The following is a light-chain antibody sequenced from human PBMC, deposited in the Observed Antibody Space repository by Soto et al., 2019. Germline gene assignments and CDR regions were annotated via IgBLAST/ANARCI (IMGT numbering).Light chain of an antibody. V-gene: IGKV3-11*01. CDR3: QQCEQT. CDR1: RSFRLY. J-gene: IGKJ1*01. Sequence: EIVLTQSPATLSLSPGERATLSCSASRSFRLYLAWYQQKPGQATRLLIYDACNRATGIPARLSGSGSGTDFILTSSSVKPEDSAVYYCQQCEQTFGQGNMGE. CDR2: DAC.